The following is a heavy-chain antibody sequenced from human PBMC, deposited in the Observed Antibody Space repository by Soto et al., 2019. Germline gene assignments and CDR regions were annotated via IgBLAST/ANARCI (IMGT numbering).Heavy chain of an antibody. V-gene: IGHV3-30-3*01. J-gene: IGHJ4*02. Sequence: QVQLVESGGGVVQPGRSRRLSCAASGFTFNTDPMHWVRQAPGKGLEWVALISHDGSKKYYAASVKGRFTISRDNSENTLYLQLNNLRAEYTAVYYCARWTYHYDSGGYRWGQGTLVTVSS. CDR2: ISHDGSKK. D-gene: IGHD3-22*01. CDR1: GFTFNTDP. CDR3: ARWTYHYDSGGYR.